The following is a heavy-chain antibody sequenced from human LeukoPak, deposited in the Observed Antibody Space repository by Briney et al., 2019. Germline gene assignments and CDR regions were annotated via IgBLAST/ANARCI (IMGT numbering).Heavy chain of an antibody. J-gene: IGHJ4*02. V-gene: IGHV3-23*01. CDR2: ISGSGGST. CDR3: AKEGLRFFDF. D-gene: IGHD5-12*01. CDR1: GFTFSSYA. Sequence: PGGSLRLSCAASGFTFSSYAMSWVRQAPGKGLEWVSGISGSGGSTYYADSAKGRFTISRDNSKRTLYLQMNSLRSEDTAVYYCAKEGLRFFDFWGQGTLVTVSS.